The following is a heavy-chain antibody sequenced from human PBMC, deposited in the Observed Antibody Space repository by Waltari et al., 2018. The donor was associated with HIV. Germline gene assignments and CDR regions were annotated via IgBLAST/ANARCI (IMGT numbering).Heavy chain of an antibody. Sequence: PGFVKPSETLSLICNVSGGSIASSDSFWGWLRPSPAMNLEWVGSALYTRRPDLFTGQFFAKSSLKSRVALSVDTSKNQVSLRLTSVTAADTGLYYCVRHAAEFRPDFGWILAGVFEPWGLGTQVIVS. CDR3: VRHAAEFRPDFGWILAGVFEP. CDR1: GGSIASSDSF. V-gene: IGHV4-39*01. J-gene: IGHJ1*01. CDR2: ALYTRRPDLFTGQF. D-gene: IGHD6-19*01.